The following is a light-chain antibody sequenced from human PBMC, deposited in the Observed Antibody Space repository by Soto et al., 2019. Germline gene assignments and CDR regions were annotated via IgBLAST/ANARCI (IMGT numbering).Light chain of an antibody. V-gene: IGKV3-15*01. CDR1: QSVSGN. J-gene: IGKJ4*01. CDR3: QQYNNWPLT. Sequence: EIVMTQSPATRSVSPGERATLSCRASQSVSGNLAWYQQKPGQAPRLLIYGASTRATGIPARFSGSGSGTEFTLTISSLQSEDFAVYYCQQYNNWPLTFGGGTKVDIK. CDR2: GAS.